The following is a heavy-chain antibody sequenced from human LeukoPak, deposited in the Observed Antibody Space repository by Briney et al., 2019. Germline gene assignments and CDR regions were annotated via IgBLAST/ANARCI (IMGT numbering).Heavy chain of an antibody. D-gene: IGHD3-22*01. CDR2: IKQDGSER. Sequence: PGGSLRLSCAASGFTFSSYWMSWVRQAPGKGLGGVANIKQDGSERYYVDSVKGRFTISRDSAKNSLYLQMNSLRAEDTAVCYCAREATDPIDSSGYYYARSGYYYGMDVWGQGTTVTVSS. CDR1: GFTFSSYW. V-gene: IGHV3-7*01. J-gene: IGHJ6*02. CDR3: AREATDPIDSSGYYYARSGYYYGMDV.